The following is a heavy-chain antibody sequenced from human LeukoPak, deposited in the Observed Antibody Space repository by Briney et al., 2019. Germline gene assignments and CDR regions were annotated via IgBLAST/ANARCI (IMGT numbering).Heavy chain of an antibody. J-gene: IGHJ4*02. D-gene: IGHD3-22*01. Sequence: GGSLKLSCAASGFTFSSYAMSWVRQAPGKGLEWVSAISGSGGSTYYADSVKGRFTISRDNSKNTLYLQMNSLRAEDTAVYYCAKDPRGSGYYFDYWGQGTLVTVSA. V-gene: IGHV3-23*01. CDR3: AKDPRGSGYYFDY. CDR1: GFTFSSYA. CDR2: ISGSGGST.